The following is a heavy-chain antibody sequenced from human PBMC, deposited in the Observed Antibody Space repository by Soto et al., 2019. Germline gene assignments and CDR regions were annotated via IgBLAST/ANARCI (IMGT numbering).Heavy chain of an antibody. Sequence: EVQLVESGGGLIQPGGSLRLSCAASGFTVSSTYMTWVRQAPGKGLEWVSIIYSGGSTFYADSVKGRFTISRDNSKNALFLQMNSLRAKDTAVYYCARGAPITPGTFDFWGQGILVSVSS. CDR1: GFTVSSTY. J-gene: IGHJ4*02. CDR2: IYSGGST. D-gene: IGHD5-12*01. CDR3: ARGAPITPGTFDF. V-gene: IGHV3-53*01.